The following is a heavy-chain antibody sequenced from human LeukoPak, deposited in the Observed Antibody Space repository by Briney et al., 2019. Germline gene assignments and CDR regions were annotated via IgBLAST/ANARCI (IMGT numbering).Heavy chain of an antibody. Sequence: VASVKVSCKASGYTFTSYDINWVRQATGQGLEWMGWMNPNSGNTGYAQNFQGSVTMTRNISTATAYMELRSLRSDDTAVYYCARARDIVVVPVAFGYYYYYMDVWGKGTTVTVSS. CDR2: MNPNSGNT. J-gene: IGHJ6*03. V-gene: IGHV1-8*01. CDR1: GYTFTSYD. CDR3: ARARDIVVVPVAFGYYYYYMDV. D-gene: IGHD2-2*01.